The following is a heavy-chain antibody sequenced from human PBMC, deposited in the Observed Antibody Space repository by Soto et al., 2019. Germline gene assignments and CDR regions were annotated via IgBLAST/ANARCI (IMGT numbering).Heavy chain of an antibody. Sequence: GGSLRLSCAASGFTFISYGMHWVRQAPGKGLQWVAFISYDGSDRYYEDSVKGRFTISRGNSKNTLYLQINSLKTEDTAVYYWARATNYYCAMDVWGQGTRVTVAS. CDR1: GFTFISYG. CDR2: ISYDGSDR. V-gene: IGHV3-33*05. J-gene: IGHJ6*02. CDR3: ARATNYYCAMDV.